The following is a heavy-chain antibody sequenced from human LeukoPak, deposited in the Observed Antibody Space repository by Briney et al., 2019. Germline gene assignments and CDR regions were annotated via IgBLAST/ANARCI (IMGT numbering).Heavy chain of an antibody. CDR1: GYTFTSYS. V-gene: IGHV7-4-1*02. Sequence: ASVKVSCKTSGYTFTSYSMNWVRRAPGQGLEWMGWINTNTGNPTYAQAFTGRFVFSLDTSVSTAYLQISSLKAEDTAVYYCAREVLRHDYWGQGTLVTVSS. CDR2: INTNTGNP. J-gene: IGHJ4*02. D-gene: IGHD3-10*01. CDR3: AREVLRHDY.